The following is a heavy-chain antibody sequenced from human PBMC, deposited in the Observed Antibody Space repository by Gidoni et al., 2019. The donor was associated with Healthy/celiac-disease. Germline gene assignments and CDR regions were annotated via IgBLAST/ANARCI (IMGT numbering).Heavy chain of an antibody. Sequence: QVQLVQSGAEVKKPGASVRLSGKASGDTFTGHYIHWVRQAPGQGLEWMGWINPNRVGTNYAQKFQGRVTMTRDTSISTAYMELSRLRSDDTAVYYCAGVPANYYYYGMDVWGQGTTVTVSS. CDR3: AGVPANYYYYGMDV. J-gene: IGHJ6*02. CDR2: INPNRVGT. CDR1: GDTFTGHY. D-gene: IGHD2-2*01. V-gene: IGHV1-2*02.